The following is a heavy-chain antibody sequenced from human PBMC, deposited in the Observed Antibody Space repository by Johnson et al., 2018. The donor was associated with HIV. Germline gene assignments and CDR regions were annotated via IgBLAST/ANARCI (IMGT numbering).Heavy chain of an antibody. Sequence: VQLVESGGGLVQPGGSLRLSCAASGFTVSSNYMSWVRQAPGKGLEWVSVIYSGGSTYYADSVKGRFTISRDNSKNTLYLQMNSLRVEDTAVYYCAKDPGYCSGGSCYTLIGWGVWGQGTMVTVSS. D-gene: IGHD2-15*01. V-gene: IGHV3-66*01. CDR3: AKDPGYCSGGSCYTLIGWGV. J-gene: IGHJ3*01. CDR1: GFTVSSNY. CDR2: IYSGGST.